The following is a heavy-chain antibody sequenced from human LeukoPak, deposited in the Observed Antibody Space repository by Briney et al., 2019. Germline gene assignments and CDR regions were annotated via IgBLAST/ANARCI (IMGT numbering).Heavy chain of an antibody. CDR1: GFTFSSYA. CDR3: AKGSAGSNYYFDY. Sequence: GGSPRLSCAASGFTFSSYAMTWVRQAPGKGLEWVSGITDSGGSTYFTDSVKGRFTISRDNSKNTVYLQMNCLRPEDTAVYYCAKGSAGSNYYFDYWGQGTLVTVSS. CDR2: ITDSGGST. D-gene: IGHD4-23*01. J-gene: IGHJ4*02. V-gene: IGHV3-23*01.